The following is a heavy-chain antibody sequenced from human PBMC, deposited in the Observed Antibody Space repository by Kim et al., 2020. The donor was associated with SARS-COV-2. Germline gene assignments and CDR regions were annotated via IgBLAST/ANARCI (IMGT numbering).Heavy chain of an antibody. Sequence: SETLSLTCAVSGGSISSSNWWSWVRQPPGKGLEWIGEIYHSGSTNYNPSLKSRVTISVDKSKNQFSLKLSSVTAADTAVYYCARGSYGLDWYFDLWGRGTLVTVSS. CDR1: GGSISSSNW. D-gene: IGHD4-17*01. CDR2: IYHSGST. CDR3: ARGSYGLDWYFDL. J-gene: IGHJ2*01. V-gene: IGHV4-4*02.